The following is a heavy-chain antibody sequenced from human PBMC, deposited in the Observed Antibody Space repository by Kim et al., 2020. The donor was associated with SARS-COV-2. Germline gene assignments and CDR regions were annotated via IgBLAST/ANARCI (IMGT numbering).Heavy chain of an antibody. D-gene: IGHD3-10*01. V-gene: IGHV3-15*01. J-gene: IGHJ4*02. Sequence: GGSLRLSCAASGFTFSNAWMSWVRQAPGKGLEWVGRIKSKTDGGTTDYAAPVKGRFTISRDDSKNTLYLQMNSLKTEDTAVYYCTTGRVHYGSGSYYLRFDYWGQGTLVTVSS. CDR3: TTGRVHYGSGSYYLRFDY. CDR1: GFTFSNAW. CDR2: IKSKTDGGTT.